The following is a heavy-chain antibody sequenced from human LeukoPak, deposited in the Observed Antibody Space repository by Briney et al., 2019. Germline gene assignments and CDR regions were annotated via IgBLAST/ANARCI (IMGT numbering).Heavy chain of an antibody. CDR1: GGSISSYY. CDR3: ASSRDGDLRFDP. V-gene: IGHV4-59*08. J-gene: IGHJ5*02. Sequence: PSETLSLTCTVSGGSISSYYWSWIRQPPGKGLEWIGYIYCSGSTNYIPSLESRVTISVDTSKNQFSLKLSSVTAADTAVYYCASSRDGDLRFDPWGQGTLVTVSS. D-gene: IGHD5-24*01. CDR2: IYCSGST.